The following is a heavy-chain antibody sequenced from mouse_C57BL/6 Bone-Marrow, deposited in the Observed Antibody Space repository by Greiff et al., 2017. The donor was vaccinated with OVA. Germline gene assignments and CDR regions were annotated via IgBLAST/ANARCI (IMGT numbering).Heavy chain of an antibody. CDR3: ARRRLAY. V-gene: IGHV1-81*01. Sequence: VKLQQSGAELARPGASVKLSCTASGYTFTSYGISWVKQRTGQGLEWIGEIYPRSGNTYYNESFKGQATLTADKSSSTAYMEIRSLTSEDSAVYFCARRRLAYWGQGTLVTVSA. CDR1: GYTFTSYG. J-gene: IGHJ3*01. CDR2: IYPRSGNT.